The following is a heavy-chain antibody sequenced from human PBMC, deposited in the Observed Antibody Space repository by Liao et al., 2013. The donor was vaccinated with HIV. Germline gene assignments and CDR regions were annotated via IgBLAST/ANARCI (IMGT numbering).Heavy chain of an antibody. CDR3: ARAQGNDFWSNYYTFDY. Sequence: QVQLQESGPGLVKPSQTLSLTCTVSGASISSGDYYWSWIRQPPGKGLEWIGYIYYSGSTYYNSSLKSRVTISVDTSKNQFSLKLNSVTAADTAVYYCARAQGNDFWSNYYTFDYWGPGTLVTVSS. J-gene: IGHJ4*02. D-gene: IGHD3-3*01. CDR1: GASISSGDYY. V-gene: IGHV4-30-4*08. CDR2: IYYSGST.